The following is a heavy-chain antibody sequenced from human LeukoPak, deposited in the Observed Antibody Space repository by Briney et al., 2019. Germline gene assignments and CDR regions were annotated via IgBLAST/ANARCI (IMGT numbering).Heavy chain of an antibody. CDR3: ASEWELLFDY. Sequence: GGSLRLSYAASGFTFSSYSMNWVRQAPGKGLEWVSSISSSSSYIYYADSVKGRFTISRDNAKNSLYLQMNSLRAEDTAVYYCASEWELLFDYWGQGTLVTVSS. V-gene: IGHV3-21*01. D-gene: IGHD1-26*01. CDR2: ISSSSSYI. J-gene: IGHJ4*02. CDR1: GFTFSSYS.